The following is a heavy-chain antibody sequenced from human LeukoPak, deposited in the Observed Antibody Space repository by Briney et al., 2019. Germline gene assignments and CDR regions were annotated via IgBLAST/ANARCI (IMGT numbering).Heavy chain of an antibody. CDR3: ARSSYSSSSSV. J-gene: IGHJ3*01. V-gene: IGHV3-7*03. CDR2: INSDGSEG. Sequence: GGSLRLSCAVSGFTFSGFWMSWSRQAPGKGLEWVASINSDGSEGYYADVVKGRFTISRDNAKNSLYLQINSLRAEGTAVYYCARSSYSSSSSVWGQGTMVTVSS. CDR1: GFTFSGFW. D-gene: IGHD6-6*01.